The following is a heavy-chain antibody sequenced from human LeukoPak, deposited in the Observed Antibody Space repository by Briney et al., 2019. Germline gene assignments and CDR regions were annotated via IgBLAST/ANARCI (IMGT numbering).Heavy chain of an antibody. CDR1: GYSISSGYY. Sequence: SETLSLTCTVSGYSISSGYYWGWIRQPPGKGLEWIGSIYHSGSTYYNPSLKSRVTISVDTSKNQFSLKLSSVTAADTAVYYCARDRIWDWFDPWGQGTLVTVSS. CDR3: ARDRIWDWFDP. J-gene: IGHJ5*02. D-gene: IGHD2-15*01. CDR2: IYHSGST. V-gene: IGHV4-38-2*02.